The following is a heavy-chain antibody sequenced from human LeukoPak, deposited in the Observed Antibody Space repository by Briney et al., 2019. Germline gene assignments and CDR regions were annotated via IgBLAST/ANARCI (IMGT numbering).Heavy chain of an antibody. CDR2: INPNSGGT. V-gene: IGHV1-2*02. J-gene: IGHJ5*02. Sequence: ASVKVSCKASGYTFTGYYMHWVRQAPGQGREWMGWINPNSGGTNYAQKFQGRGTMTRDTSISTAYMELSRLRSDDTAVYYCARGVYENNWFDPWGQGTLVTVSS. D-gene: IGHD3-3*01. CDR1: GYTFTGYY. CDR3: ARGVYENNWFDP.